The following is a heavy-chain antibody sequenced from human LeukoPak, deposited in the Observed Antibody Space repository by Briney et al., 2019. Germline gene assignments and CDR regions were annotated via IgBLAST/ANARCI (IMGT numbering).Heavy chain of an antibody. CDR2: INNRGSN. D-gene: IGHD6-19*01. J-gene: IGHJ5*02. CDR3: ARGTPRRKRIAVAGKTNWFDP. V-gene: IGHV4-34*01. CDR1: GGSFSGYY. Sequence: PSETLSLTCAVYGGSFSGYYWSWIRQPPGKGLEGFGKINNRGSNNYNPSLKGRVTISVDTSKNQFSLKLSSVTAADTAVYYCARGTPRRKRIAVAGKTNWFDPGGQGTLVTVSS.